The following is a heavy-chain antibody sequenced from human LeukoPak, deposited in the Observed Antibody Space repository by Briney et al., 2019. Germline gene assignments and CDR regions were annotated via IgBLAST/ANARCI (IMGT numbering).Heavy chain of an antibody. CDR1: GGTFSSYA. D-gene: IGHD3-22*01. J-gene: IGHJ4*02. Sequence: ASVKVSCKASGGTFSSYAISWARQAPGQGLEWMGRIIPIFGTANYAQKFQGRVTITTDESTSTAYMELSSLRSEDTVVYYCARGAYDSSGYHNYWGQGTLVTVSS. CDR2: IIPIFGTA. CDR3: ARGAYDSSGYHNY. V-gene: IGHV1-69*05.